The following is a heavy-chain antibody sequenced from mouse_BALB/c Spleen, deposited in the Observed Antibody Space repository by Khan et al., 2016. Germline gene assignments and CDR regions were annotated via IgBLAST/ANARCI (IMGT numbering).Heavy chain of an antibody. Sequence: EVELVESGGDLVKPGGSLKLSCAASGFTFSSYGMSWVRQTPDKRLEWVATISSGGSYTYYPDSVKGRFTISRDNAKNTLYLQMSSLKSEDTAMYYSARQFITTVVADYWGQGTTLTVSS. J-gene: IGHJ2*01. CDR1: GFTFSSYG. CDR3: ARQFITTVVADY. D-gene: IGHD1-1*01. CDR2: ISSGGSYT. V-gene: IGHV5-6*01.